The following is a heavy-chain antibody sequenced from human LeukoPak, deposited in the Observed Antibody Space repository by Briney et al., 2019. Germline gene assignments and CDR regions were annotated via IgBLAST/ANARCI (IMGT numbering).Heavy chain of an antibody. J-gene: IGHJ4*02. D-gene: IGHD4-17*01. CDR3: ARDPFREATVTIDY. Sequence: ASVKVSCKASGYTFTGYYMHWVRQAPGQGLEWMGWINPNSGGTNYAQKFQGRVTMTRDTSTSTVYMELSSLRSEDTAVYYCARDPFREATVTIDYWGQGTLVTVSS. CDR1: GYTFTGYY. CDR2: INPNSGGT. V-gene: IGHV1-2*02.